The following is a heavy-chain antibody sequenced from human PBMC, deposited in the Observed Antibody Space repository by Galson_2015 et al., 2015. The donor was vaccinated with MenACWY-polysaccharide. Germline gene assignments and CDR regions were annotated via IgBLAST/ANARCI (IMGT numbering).Heavy chain of an antibody. Sequence: SVKVSCKASGYTFSSYAIQWVRQAPGQGLEWMGWINAANGKTRYSQRFQDRVIITMDTSATTASMELSSLTSEDTAVYYCATLQGYCSTSTCASDHWGQGTPVTVSS. V-gene: IGHV1-3*01. CDR3: ATLQGYCSTSTCASDH. CDR2: INAANGKT. J-gene: IGHJ4*02. D-gene: IGHD2-2*01. CDR1: GYTFSSYA.